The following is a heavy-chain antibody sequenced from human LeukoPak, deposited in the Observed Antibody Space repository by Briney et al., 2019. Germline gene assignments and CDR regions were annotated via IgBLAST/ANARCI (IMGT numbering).Heavy chain of an antibody. CDR2: IKSKTDGATT. V-gene: IGHV3-15*01. J-gene: IGHJ4*02. CDR1: GFTFSNAW. D-gene: IGHD1-26*01. Sequence: GGSLRLSCAASGFTFSNAWMSWVRQAPGKGLEWVGRIKSKTDGATTDYAAPVKGRFTISRDDSKNTLYLQMNSLKTKDIAVYYCTTYSPWELPLWGQGTLVTVSS. CDR3: TTYSPWELPL.